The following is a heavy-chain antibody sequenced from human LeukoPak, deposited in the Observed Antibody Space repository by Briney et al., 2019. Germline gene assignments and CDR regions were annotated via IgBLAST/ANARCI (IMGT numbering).Heavy chain of an antibody. V-gene: IGHV1-69*04. CDR2: IIPILGIA. CDR1: RGTFSSYA. J-gene: IGHJ4*02. Sequence: SVKDSCKASRGTFSSYAISWVRQAPGQGLEWMGRIIPILGIANYAPKFQGRVTITADKSTSTAYMELSSLRSEDTAVYYCARGTQLWLYYCDYWDQGTLVTVSS. D-gene: IGHD5-18*01. CDR3: ARGTQLWLYYCDY.